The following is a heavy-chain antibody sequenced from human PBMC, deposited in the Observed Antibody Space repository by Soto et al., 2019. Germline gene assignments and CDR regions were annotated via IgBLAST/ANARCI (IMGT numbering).Heavy chain of an antibody. Sequence: LSPPSTAYCAPIRFINRASWVRQPPGQGLEWIGEIYHSGSTNYNPSLTSRVNISVDKSKNQLSLKLSSVTAADTAVYYCATTVLGHYYGMDVWGQGTTVT. V-gene: IGHV4-4*02. J-gene: IGHJ6*02. CDR1: CAPIRFINR. CDR2: IYHSGST. CDR3: ATTVLGHYYGMDV.